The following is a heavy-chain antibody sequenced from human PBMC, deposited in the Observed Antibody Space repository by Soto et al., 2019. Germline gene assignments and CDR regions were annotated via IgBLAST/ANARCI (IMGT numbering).Heavy chain of an antibody. J-gene: IGHJ6*02. CDR2: TYYRSKWYN. Sequence: SQTLSLTFANSGDSVSINSAAWNWIRQSPSRGLEWLGRTYYRSKWYNDYAVSVKSRITINPDTSKNQFSLQLNSVTPEDTAVYYCARTPRITIFGVVIQSYYYYYGMDVWGQGTTVTVSS. CDR1: GDSVSINSAA. CDR3: ARTPRITIFGVVIQSYYYYYGMDV. V-gene: IGHV6-1*01. D-gene: IGHD3-3*01.